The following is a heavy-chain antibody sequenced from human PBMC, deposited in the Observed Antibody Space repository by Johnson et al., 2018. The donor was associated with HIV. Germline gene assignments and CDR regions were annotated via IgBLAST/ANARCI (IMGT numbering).Heavy chain of an antibody. J-gene: IGHJ3*02. Sequence: QVQLVESGGGVVQPGGSLRLSCAASGFNFNIYGMHWVRQAPVRGLEWVAFIRYDGSNKYYADSVKGRFTISRDNSKNTLYLQMNSLRTEDTAVHYCAKRQAAAGTGGGAFDIWGQGTMVTVSS. CDR2: IRYDGSNK. D-gene: IGHD6-13*01. V-gene: IGHV3-30*02. CDR3: AKRQAAAGTGGGAFDI. CDR1: GFNFNIYG.